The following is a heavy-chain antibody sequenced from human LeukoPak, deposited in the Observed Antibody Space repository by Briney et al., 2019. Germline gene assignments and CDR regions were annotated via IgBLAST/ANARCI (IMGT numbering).Heavy chain of an antibody. J-gene: IGHJ4*02. V-gene: IGHV3-23*01. Sequence: GGSLRLSCAASGFTFSSYAMSWVRQAPGKGLEWVTAISGSGGSTYYADSVKGRFTISRDNCKNTLYLQMNSLRAEDTAVYYCAKMSSMVANFDYWGQGTLVTVSS. CDR2: ISGSGGST. CDR1: GFTFSSYA. D-gene: IGHD5-12*01. CDR3: AKMSSMVANFDY.